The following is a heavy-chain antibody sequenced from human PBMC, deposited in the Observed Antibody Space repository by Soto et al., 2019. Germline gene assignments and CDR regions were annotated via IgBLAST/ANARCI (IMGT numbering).Heavy chain of an antibody. J-gene: IGHJ4*02. D-gene: IGHD3-22*01. Sequence: QVQLEQSGTEVKKPGSSVQVSCRSSGGTFSIFGFSWVRQAPGQGLEWMGGIIPILGSTQYAQRFQGRVTINADESTSTVYMQLNSLTSEDTAIYFCARDKDDSSGYFSGWGQGTLVTVSS. CDR1: GGTFSIFG. V-gene: IGHV1-69*12. CDR2: IIPILGST. CDR3: ARDKDDSSGYFSG.